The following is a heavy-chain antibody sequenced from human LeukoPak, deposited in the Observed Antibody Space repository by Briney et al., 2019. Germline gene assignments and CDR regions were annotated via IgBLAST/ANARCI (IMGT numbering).Heavy chain of an antibody. CDR2: ISSSSSYI. D-gene: IGHD7-27*01. CDR3: ARDRVTGDFDAFDI. Sequence: PGGSLRLSCAASGFTFSSYSMNWVRQAPGKGLEWVSSISSSSSYIYYADSVKGRFTISRDNAKNSLYLQMNSLRAEDTAVYYCARDRVTGDFDAFDIWGQGTMVTVSS. CDR1: GFTFSSYS. V-gene: IGHV3-21*01. J-gene: IGHJ3*02.